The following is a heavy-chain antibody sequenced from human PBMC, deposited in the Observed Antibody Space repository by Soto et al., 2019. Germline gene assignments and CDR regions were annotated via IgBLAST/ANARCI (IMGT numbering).Heavy chain of an antibody. J-gene: IGHJ4*02. CDR3: ARLVVVARVANV. D-gene: IGHD5-12*01. CDR2: IFYTGTT. CDR1: GGSIIYNRYH. Sequence: ASLSLTCSVSGGSIIYNRYHWGWLRQPPGQGLEWIGSIFYTGTTVYNPSLESRVTMSVGTSKNSFSLHLTSVTAADTPVYFCARLVVVARVANVWGQGTLVTVSS. V-gene: IGHV4-39*02.